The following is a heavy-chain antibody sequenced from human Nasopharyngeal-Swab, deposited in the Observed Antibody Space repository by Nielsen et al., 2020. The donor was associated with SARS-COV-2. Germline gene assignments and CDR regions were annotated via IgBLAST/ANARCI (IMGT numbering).Heavy chain of an antibody. CDR3: AREDYYGSGPDYYYYGMDV. CDR2: INWNGGST. Sequence: GESLKISCAASGFTFDDYGMSWVRQAPGKGLEWFSGINWNGGSTGYADSVKGRFTISRDNAKNSLYLQMNSLRAEDTALYHCAREDYYGSGPDYYYYGMDVWGQGTTVTVSS. D-gene: IGHD3-10*01. CDR1: GFTFDDYG. V-gene: IGHV3-20*01. J-gene: IGHJ6*02.